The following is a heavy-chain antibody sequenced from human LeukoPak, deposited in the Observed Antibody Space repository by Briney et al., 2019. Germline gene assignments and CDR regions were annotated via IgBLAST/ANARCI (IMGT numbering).Heavy chain of an antibody. V-gene: IGHV1-46*01. D-gene: IGHD3-9*01. CDR1: LYTFTTYY. CDR3: ARDYDILTGYYSFDY. Sequence: ASVKVSCKPSLYTFTTYYMHCVRQAPGQGLERMGIINPSGGRTTYAQKFQGRVTMTRDTSTSAVYMELSSLRSEDTAVYYCARDYDILTGYYSFDYWGQGTLVTVSS. CDR2: INPSGGRT. J-gene: IGHJ4*02.